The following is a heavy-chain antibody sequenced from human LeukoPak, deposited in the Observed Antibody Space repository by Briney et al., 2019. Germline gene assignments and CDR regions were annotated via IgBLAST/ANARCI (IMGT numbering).Heavy chain of an antibody. V-gene: IGHV4-59*01. D-gene: IGHD4-17*01. CDR1: RSPMSGYY. CDR3: ARGSVTPDAGY. J-gene: IGHJ1*01. CDR2: TFGTETT. Sequence: MTSETLSLTCSVSRSPMSGYYWSWIRQPPGKGLEWIGYTFGTETTDYNPSLKSRLVISVDTSKNQVSLTLNSVTAADTAFYYCARGSVTPDAGYWGPGILVTVSS.